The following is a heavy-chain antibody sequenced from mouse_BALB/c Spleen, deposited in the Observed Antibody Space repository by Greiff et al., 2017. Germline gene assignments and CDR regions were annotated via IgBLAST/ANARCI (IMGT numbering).Heavy chain of an antibody. Sequence: VQLQQSAAELARPGASVKMSCKASGYTFTSYTMHWVKQRPGQGLEWIGYINPSSGYTEYNQKFKDKTTLTADKSSSTAYMQLSSLTSEDSAVYYCARYGRNYYAMDYWGQGTSVTVSS. V-gene: IGHV1-4*02. CDR1: GYTFTSYT. J-gene: IGHJ4*01. D-gene: IGHD1-1*01. CDR2: INPSSGYT. CDR3: ARYGRNYYAMDY.